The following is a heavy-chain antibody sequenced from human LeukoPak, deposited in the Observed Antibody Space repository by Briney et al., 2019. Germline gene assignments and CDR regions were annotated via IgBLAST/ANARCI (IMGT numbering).Heavy chain of an antibody. D-gene: IGHD3-22*01. J-gene: IGHJ4*02. CDR2: ISSSSSYI. V-gene: IGHV3-21*01. Sequence: GGSLRLSCAASGFILSSFVMNWVRQAPGKGLEWVSSISSSSSYIYYADSVKGRFTISRDNAKHSLYLQMNTLRAEDTALYYCARETYDSSGSLDYWGQGTLVTVSS. CDR3: ARETYDSSGSLDY. CDR1: GFILSSFV.